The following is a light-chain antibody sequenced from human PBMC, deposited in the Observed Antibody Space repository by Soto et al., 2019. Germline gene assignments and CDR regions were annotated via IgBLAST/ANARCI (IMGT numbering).Light chain of an antibody. Sequence: EIVMTQSPATLSVSPGERATLSCRAGQNIHTNLAWYQQKPGQAPRLLFYGASTGATGLPARFSGSGSGTEFTLTINSLQAEDFAVYYCQQYNNWPWMFGQGTKVDI. V-gene: IGKV3-15*01. J-gene: IGKJ1*01. CDR1: QNIHTN. CDR3: QQYNNWPWM. CDR2: GAS.